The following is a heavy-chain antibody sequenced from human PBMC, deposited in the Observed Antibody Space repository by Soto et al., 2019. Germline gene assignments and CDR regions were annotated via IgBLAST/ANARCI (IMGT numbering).Heavy chain of an antibody. J-gene: IGHJ6*02. Sequence: QVQLQESGPGLVKPSETLSLPCTVSGGSISSYSWSWIRQPPGKGLEWIGYIYYSGITNYNPSLKSRVTISVDTSKNQFSLKLSSVTAADTAVYYCARYKSNYYYGMDVWGQGTTVTVSS. CDR1: GGSISSYS. V-gene: IGHV4-59*01. D-gene: IGHD1-20*01. CDR2: IYYSGIT. CDR3: ARYKSNYYYGMDV.